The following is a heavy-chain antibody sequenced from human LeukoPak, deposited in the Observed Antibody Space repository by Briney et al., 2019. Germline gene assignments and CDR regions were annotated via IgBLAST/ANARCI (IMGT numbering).Heavy chain of an antibody. CDR2: IKQDGSEK. V-gene: IGHV3-7*05. J-gene: IGHJ3*02. D-gene: IGHD6-19*01. Sequence: HPGGSLRLSCADSGFTFSDYWMNWVRQAPGKGLEWVANIKQDGSEKYYVDSVKGRFTISRDNAKKSLYLQMNSLRAGDTAVYYCARPETQYSSGLDGFDIWGQGTMVTVSS. CDR3: ARPETQYSSGLDGFDI. CDR1: GFTFSDYW.